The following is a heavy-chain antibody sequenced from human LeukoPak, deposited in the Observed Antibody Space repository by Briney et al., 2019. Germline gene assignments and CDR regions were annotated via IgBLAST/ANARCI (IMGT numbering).Heavy chain of an antibody. D-gene: IGHD3-3*01. CDR1: GFTFSSYS. Sequence: PGGSLRLSCAASGFTFSSYSMNWVRQAPGKGLEWVSSISSSSSYIYYADSVKGRFTISRDNAKNSLYLQMNSLRAEDTAVYYCARSFSDFWNGYHYYYYYMDVWGKGTTVTVSS. CDR2: ISSSSSYI. V-gene: IGHV3-21*01. J-gene: IGHJ6*03. CDR3: ARSFSDFWNGYHYYYYYMDV.